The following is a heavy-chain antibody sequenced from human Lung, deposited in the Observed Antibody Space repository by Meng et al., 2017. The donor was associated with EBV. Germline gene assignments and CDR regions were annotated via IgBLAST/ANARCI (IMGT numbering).Heavy chain of an antibody. CDR1: GFTFSSYG. Sequence: VLGGGVGGGVVQPGRSLRLSCAASGFTFSSYGMHWVRQDPGKGLEWVAVIWYDGSNKYYADSVKGRFTISRDNSKNTLYLQMNSLRAEDTAVYYCARALGSSSWYWFDPCGQGTLVTVSS. J-gene: IGHJ5*01. V-gene: IGHV3-33*01. D-gene: IGHD6-13*01. CDR2: IWYDGSNK. CDR3: ARALGSSSWYWFDP.